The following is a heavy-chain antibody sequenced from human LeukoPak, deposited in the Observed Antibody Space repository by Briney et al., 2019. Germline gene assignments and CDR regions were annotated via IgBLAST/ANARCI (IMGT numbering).Heavy chain of an antibody. D-gene: IGHD3-10*01. J-gene: IGHJ4*02. CDR1: GFTFSSYS. CDR3: ARQVVRGYSD. V-gene: IGHV3-7*01. CDR2: IKQDGSEK. Sequence: PGGSLRLSCAASGFTFSSYSMNWVRRAPGKGLEWVANIKQDGSEKYYVDSVKGRFTISRDNAKNSLYLQMNSLRAEDTAVYYCARQVVRGYSDWGQGTLVTVSS.